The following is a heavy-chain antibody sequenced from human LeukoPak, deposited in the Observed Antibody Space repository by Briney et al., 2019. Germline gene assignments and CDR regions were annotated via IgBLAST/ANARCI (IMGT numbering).Heavy chain of an antibody. Sequence: PGGSLRLSCAASGFTASSNYMSWGRDALGKGLEWGSVIYSGGSAYYADSVKGRFTIARDNSKNTLYLQMNSLRAEDTAVYYCARVREDITIFGVAYYYYYYMDVWGKGTTVTVSS. CDR3: ARVREDITIFGVAYYYYYYMDV. J-gene: IGHJ6*03. D-gene: IGHD3-3*01. V-gene: IGHV3-53*01. CDR1: GFTASSNY. CDR2: IYSGGSA.